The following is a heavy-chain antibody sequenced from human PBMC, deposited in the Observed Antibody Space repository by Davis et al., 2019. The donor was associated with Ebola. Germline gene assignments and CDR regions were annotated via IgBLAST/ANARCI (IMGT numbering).Heavy chain of an antibody. D-gene: IGHD3-3*01. CDR3: ARDGDYDFWSGYPDY. J-gene: IGHJ4*02. Sequence: GGSLRLSCAASGFTFSSYAMSWVRQAPGKGLEWVSSISSSSSYIYYADSVKGRFTISRDNAKNSLYLQMNSLRAEDTAVYYCARDGDYDFWSGYPDYWGQGTLVTVSS. CDR1: GFTFSSYA. CDR2: ISSSSSYI. V-gene: IGHV3-21*01.